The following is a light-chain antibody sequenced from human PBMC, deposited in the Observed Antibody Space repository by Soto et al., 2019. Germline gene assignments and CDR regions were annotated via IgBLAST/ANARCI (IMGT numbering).Light chain of an antibody. V-gene: IGKV3D-15*01. Sequence: IVMTQSPVTLSVSPGERATLSCRASQFVSSNLAWYQQKPGQAPRLLIYGASTRATGIPARFSGSGSGTEFTLTISNLQSEDFAVYFCQQYPNWPPITFGQGTRLEIK. CDR2: GAS. CDR3: QQYPNWPPIT. J-gene: IGKJ5*01. CDR1: QFVSSN.